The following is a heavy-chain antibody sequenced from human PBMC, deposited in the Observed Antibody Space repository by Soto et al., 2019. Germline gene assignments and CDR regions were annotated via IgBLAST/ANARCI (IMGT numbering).Heavy chain of an antibody. CDR1: GGSFSGYY. Sequence: SETLSLTCAVYGGSFSGYYWSWIRQPPGKGLEWVGEINHSGSTNYNPSLKSRVTISVDTSKNQFSLKLSSVTAADTAVYYCARGSRVAGIFKDYYYYGMDVWGQGTTVTVSS. D-gene: IGHD6-19*01. J-gene: IGHJ6*02. CDR3: ARGSRVAGIFKDYYYYGMDV. CDR2: INHSGST. V-gene: IGHV4-34*01.